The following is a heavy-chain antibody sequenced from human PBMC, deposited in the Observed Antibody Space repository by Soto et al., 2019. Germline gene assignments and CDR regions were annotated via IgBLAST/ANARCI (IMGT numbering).Heavy chain of an antibody. CDR2: IIPIFGTA. J-gene: IGHJ5*02. CDR1: GGTFSSYA. D-gene: IGHD3-22*01. V-gene: IGHV1-69*01. CDR3: ARARGSSGYLHPQSWFDP. Sequence: QVQLVQSGAEVKKPGSSVKVSCKASGGTFSSYAINWVRQAPGQGLEWMGGIIPIFGTANYAQKFQGRVTITADDSTSTAYMELSSLRSEDTGVYYCARARGSSGYLHPQSWFDPWGQGTLVTVSS.